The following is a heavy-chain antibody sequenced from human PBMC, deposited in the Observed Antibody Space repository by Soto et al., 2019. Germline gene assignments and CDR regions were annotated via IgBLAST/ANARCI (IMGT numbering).Heavy chain of an antibody. Sequence: SVTLSLTCAVSGGSISSSNWWSWVRQPPGKGLEWIGEIFHSGSTNYNPSLKSRVTISLDMSNNQFSLKLNSVTAADTAVYYCARVTSGLSLFDYWGQGTLVTVSS. CDR1: GGSISSSNW. CDR2: IFHSGST. CDR3: ARVTSGLSLFDY. D-gene: IGHD6-19*01. V-gene: IGHV4-4*02. J-gene: IGHJ4*02.